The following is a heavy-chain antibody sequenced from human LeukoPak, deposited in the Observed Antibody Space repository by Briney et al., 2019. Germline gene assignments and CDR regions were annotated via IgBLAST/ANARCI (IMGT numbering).Heavy chain of an antibody. CDR1: GFTFSNAW. CDR2: IKSKTDGGTT. Sequence: PGGSLRLSCAASGFTFSNAWMSGVRQARGKGGEWGGRIKSKTDGGTTDYAAPVKGRFTISRDNSKNTLYLQMNSLRAEDTAVYYCAKDPASYYYDSSDYYYGEWGQGTLVTVSS. D-gene: IGHD3-22*01. J-gene: IGHJ4*02. CDR3: AKDPASYYYDSSDYYYGE. V-gene: IGHV3-15*01.